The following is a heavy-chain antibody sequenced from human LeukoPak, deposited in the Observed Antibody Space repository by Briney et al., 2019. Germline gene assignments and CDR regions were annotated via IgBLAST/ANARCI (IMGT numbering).Heavy chain of an antibody. Sequence: SQTLSLTCAISGDSVSSNSAAWDWTRQSPSRGLEWLGRTYDRSKWYNDYAVSVKSRITINPDTSKNQFYLQLNSVTPEDTAMYYCARDQGYCSAGSCYHFDCWGQGTLVTVSS. CDR1: GDSVSSNSAA. CDR3: ARDQGYCSAGSCYHFDC. D-gene: IGHD2-15*01. J-gene: IGHJ4*02. CDR2: TYDRSKWYN. V-gene: IGHV6-1*01.